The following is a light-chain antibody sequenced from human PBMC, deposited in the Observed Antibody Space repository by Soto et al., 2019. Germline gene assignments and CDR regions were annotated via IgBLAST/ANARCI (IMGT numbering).Light chain of an antibody. CDR2: GAY. J-gene: IGKJ1*01. CDR1: QSVSSSF. Sequence: ELVLMQYPGTLSLSAGERATLSCRASQSVSSSFLAWYQQKPGQAPRLLIYGAYRRATGIQDRFSGSGSGTDFTLTIRRLEPEDFAVYYCEQYGSSPWTFGQGTKVDIK. CDR3: EQYGSSPWT. V-gene: IGKV3-20*01.